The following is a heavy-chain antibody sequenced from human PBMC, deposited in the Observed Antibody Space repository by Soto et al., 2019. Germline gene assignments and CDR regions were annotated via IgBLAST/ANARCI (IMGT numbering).Heavy chain of an antibody. CDR1: GYTVTDYY. CDR3: ARDDYGISPY. CDR2: IDPKNGGT. J-gene: IGHJ4*02. Sequence: QVQLVQSGTEVKKPGASVKVSCKASGYTVTDYYIHWVRQAPGQGLEWMGWIDPKNGGTIYAQKFQDRVTMTRDTSISTAYMDLSRLTSDDAALYYCARDDYGISPYWGQGTLVTVSS. D-gene: IGHD3-10*01. V-gene: IGHV1-2*02.